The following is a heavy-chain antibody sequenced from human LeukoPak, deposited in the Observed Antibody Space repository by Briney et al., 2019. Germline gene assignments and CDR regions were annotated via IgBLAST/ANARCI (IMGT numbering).Heavy chain of an antibody. CDR2: INYSGST. J-gene: IGHJ5*02. Sequence: AETLSLTCAVYGESLSGYHWSWIRQPPGNGLEWIGEINYSGSTNYNPSLKSRVTISLDTSKNQFSLKLSSVTAADTAIYYCARGILEWAAGTRWFDPWGQGTLVTVSS. CDR3: ARGILEWAAGTRWFDP. D-gene: IGHD3-3*01. CDR1: GESLSGYH. V-gene: IGHV4-34*01.